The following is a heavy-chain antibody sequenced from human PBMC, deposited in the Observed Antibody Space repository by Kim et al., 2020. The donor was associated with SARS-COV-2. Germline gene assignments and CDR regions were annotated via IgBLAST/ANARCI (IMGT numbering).Heavy chain of an antibody. CDR1: GFTFSSYS. V-gene: IGHV3-21*01. CDR3: ARDRVGCEYQLLCRTWYYGMDV. D-gene: IGHD2-2*01. Sequence: GGSLRLSCAASGFTFSSYSMNWVRQAPGKGLEWVSSISSSSSYIYYADSVKGRFTISRDNAKNSLYLQMNSLRAEDTAVYYCARDRVGCEYQLLCRTWYYGMDVWGQGTTVTVSS. CDR2: ISSSSSYI. J-gene: IGHJ6*02.